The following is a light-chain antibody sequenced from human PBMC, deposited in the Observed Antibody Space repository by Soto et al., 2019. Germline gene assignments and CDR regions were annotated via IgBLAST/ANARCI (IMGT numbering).Light chain of an antibody. CDR2: DVS. CDR3: SSYTSSSTPLV. Sequence: QSVLIQPASVSGSPGQSITISCTGTSSDVGGYNYVSWYQQHPGKAPKLMIYDVSNRPSGVSNRFSGSKSGNTASLTISGLQAEDEADYYCSSYTSSSTPLVFGTGTKVTVL. CDR1: SSDVGGYNY. J-gene: IGLJ1*01. V-gene: IGLV2-14*01.